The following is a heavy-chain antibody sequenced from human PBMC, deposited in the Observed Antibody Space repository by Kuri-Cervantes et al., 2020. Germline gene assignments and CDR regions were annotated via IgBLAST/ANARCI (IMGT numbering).Heavy chain of an antibody. V-gene: IGHV1-2*02. CDR2: INPNSGGT. CDR1: GGTFSSYA. D-gene: IGHD1-26*01. Sequence: ASVKVSCKASGGTFSSYAMHWVRQAPGQGLEWMGWINPNSGGTNYAQKFQGRVTMTRDTSISTAYMELSRLRSDDTAVYYCARGVVGATGAFDIWGQGTMVTVSS. CDR3: ARGVVGATGAFDI. J-gene: IGHJ3*02.